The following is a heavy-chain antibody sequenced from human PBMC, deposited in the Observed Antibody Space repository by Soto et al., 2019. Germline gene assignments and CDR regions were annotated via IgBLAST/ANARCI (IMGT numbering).Heavy chain of an antibody. D-gene: IGHD2-2*01. Sequence: PGGSLRLSCAASGFTFRSYGMNWVRQAPGKGLEWVSSISSSSSYIYYADSVKGRFTISRDNAKNSLYLQMNSLRAEDTAVYYCARDRAYCISTSCADAFDIWGQGTMVTVSS. V-gene: IGHV3-21*01. CDR3: ARDRAYCISTSCADAFDI. CDR1: GFTFRSYG. J-gene: IGHJ3*02. CDR2: ISSSSSYI.